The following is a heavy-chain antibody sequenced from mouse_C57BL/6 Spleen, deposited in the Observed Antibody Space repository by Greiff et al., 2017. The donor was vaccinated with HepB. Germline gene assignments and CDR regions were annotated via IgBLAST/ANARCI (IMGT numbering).Heavy chain of an antibody. Sequence: VKLQQPGTELVKPGASVKLSCKASGYTFTSYWMHWVKQRPGQGLEWIGNINPSNGGTNYNEKFKSKATLTVDKSSSTAYMQLSSLTSEDSAVYYCARGGYSNYPFVDYWGQGTTLTVSS. D-gene: IGHD2-5*01. J-gene: IGHJ2*01. CDR2: INPSNGGT. V-gene: IGHV1-53*01. CDR1: GYTFTSYW. CDR3: ARGGYSNYPFVDY.